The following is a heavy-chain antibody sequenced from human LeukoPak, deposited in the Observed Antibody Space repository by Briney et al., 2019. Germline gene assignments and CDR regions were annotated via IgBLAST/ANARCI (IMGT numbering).Heavy chain of an antibody. V-gene: IGHV1-69*04. D-gene: IGHD4-17*01. Sequence: SVKVSCKASGGTFSSYAISWVRQAPGQGLEWMGRIIPILGIANYAQKFQGRVTITADKSTSTAYMELSSLRSEDTAVYYCASGPLGDYGDYGLDYWGQGTLVTVSS. CDR3: ASGPLGDYGDYGLDY. J-gene: IGHJ4*02. CDR1: GGTFSSYA. CDR2: IIPILGIA.